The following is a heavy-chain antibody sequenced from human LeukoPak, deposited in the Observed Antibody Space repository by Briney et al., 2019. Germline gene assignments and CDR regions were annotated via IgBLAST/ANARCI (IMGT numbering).Heavy chain of an antibody. CDR1: GGTFSSYA. J-gene: IGHJ4*02. CDR3: ARDEDYGIFVNVDY. D-gene: IGHD3-16*01. Sequence: SVKVSCKASGGTFSSYAISWVRQAPGQGLEWMGGIIPIFGTANYAQKFQGRVTMTTDTSTSTVYMELRSLRSDDTAVYYCARDEDYGIFVNVDYWGQGTLVTVSS. CDR2: IIPIFGTA. V-gene: IGHV1-69*05.